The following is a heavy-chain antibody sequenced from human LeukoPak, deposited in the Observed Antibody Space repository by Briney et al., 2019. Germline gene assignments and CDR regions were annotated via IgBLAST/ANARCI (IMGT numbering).Heavy chain of an antibody. D-gene: IGHD1-26*01. V-gene: IGHV1-2*06. CDR3: ARGSRDIVGATDY. J-gene: IGHJ4*02. CDR1: GYTFTGYY. Sequence: ASVTVSCTASGYTFTGYYMHWVRQAPGQGLEWMGRINPNSGGTNYAQKFQGRVTMTRDTSISTAYVELSRLRSDDTAVYYCARGSRDIVGATDYWGQGTLVTVSS. CDR2: INPNSGGT.